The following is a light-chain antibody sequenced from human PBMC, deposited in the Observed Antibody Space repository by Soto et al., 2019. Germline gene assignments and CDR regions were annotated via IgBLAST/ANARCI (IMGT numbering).Light chain of an antibody. J-gene: IGLJ3*02. V-gene: IGLV3-21*02. Sequence: SYELTQPPSVSVAPGQTARITCGGNNIGSKNVHWYQQKSGQAPVMVVFDDSDRPPGIPERFSGSNSGNTATLTISRVEAGDEADYYCQVWDSSSDHRVFGGGTQLTVL. CDR1: NIGSKN. CDR2: DDS. CDR3: QVWDSSSDHRV.